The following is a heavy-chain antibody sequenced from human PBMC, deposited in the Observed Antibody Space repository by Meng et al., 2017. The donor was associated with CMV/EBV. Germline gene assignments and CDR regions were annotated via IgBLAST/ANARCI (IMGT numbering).Heavy chain of an antibody. CDR3: AKIFPSYYYKYAMDV. V-gene: IGHV4-39*06. D-gene: IGHD3-3*01. Sequence: SETLSLTCTVSGASITSSSYFWDWIRQPPGKGLEWIGSISYGGSTYYNSSLKSRVTISVDMSKNQFTLKLSSVTAADTAVYYCAKIFPSYYYKYAMDVWGQGTPVTVSS. J-gene: IGHJ6*02. CDR2: ISYGGST. CDR1: GASITSSSYF.